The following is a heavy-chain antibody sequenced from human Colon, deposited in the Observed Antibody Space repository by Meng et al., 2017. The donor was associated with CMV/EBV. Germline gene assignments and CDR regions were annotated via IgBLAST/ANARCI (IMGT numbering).Heavy chain of an antibody. CDR1: GFTFERNW. J-gene: IGHJ6*02. V-gene: IGHV3-7*01. D-gene: IGHD6-6*01. Sequence: GGSLRLSCSASGFTFERNWMSWVRQAPGKGLEWVANIKQDGSEKYYVDSVKGRFTISRDNAKNSLYLQMNSLRAEDTAVYYCAKGGAARPFGYYYGMDVWGQGTTVTVSS. CDR3: AKGGAARPFGYYYGMDV. CDR2: IKQDGSEK.